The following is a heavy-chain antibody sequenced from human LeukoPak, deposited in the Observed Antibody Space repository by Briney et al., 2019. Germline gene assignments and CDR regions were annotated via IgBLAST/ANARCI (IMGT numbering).Heavy chain of an antibody. CDR1: GYTFTSYG. J-gene: IGHJ6*03. V-gene: IGHV1-18*01. CDR3: ARVLSLAPPNWYYYMDV. CDR2: ISAYNGNT. Sequence: GASVKVSCKASGYTFTSYGISWVRQAPGQGLEWMGWISAYNGNTNYAQKLQGRVTMTTDTSTSTAYMELRSLRSDDTAVYYCARVLSLAPPNWYYYMDVWGKGTTVTVSS. D-gene: IGHD1-1*01.